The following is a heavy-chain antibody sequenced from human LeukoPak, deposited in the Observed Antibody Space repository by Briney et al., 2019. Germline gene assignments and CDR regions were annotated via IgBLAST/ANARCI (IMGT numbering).Heavy chain of an antibody. CDR3: ATDLAYCSGGSCYGYNWFDP. V-gene: IGHV1-18*01. Sequence: GASVKVSCKASGYTFSSYVITRVRQAPGQGLEWMGWINAYNGNTNYAQNLQGRVTMTTDTSTSTAYMELRSLRSDDTAVYYCATDLAYCSGGSCYGYNWFDPWGQGTLVTVSS. CDR1: GYTFSSYV. CDR2: INAYNGNT. J-gene: IGHJ5*02. D-gene: IGHD2-15*01.